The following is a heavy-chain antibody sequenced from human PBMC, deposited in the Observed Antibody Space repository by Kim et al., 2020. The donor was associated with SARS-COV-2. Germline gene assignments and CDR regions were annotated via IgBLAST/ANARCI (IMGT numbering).Heavy chain of an antibody. CDR3: ARPKLVGSNTGTFDI. Sequence: SETLSLTCTVSGGSISSYYWNWIRQPPGKGLEWIGFIYPSGSTNYNPSLKSRVTISVDTSKNQFSLKLTSVTAADTAVYYCARPKLVGSNTGTFDIWGHGTMLTVSS. V-gene: IGHV4-59*08. CDR2: IYPSGST. CDR1: GGSISSYY. D-gene: IGHD2-15*01. J-gene: IGHJ3*02.